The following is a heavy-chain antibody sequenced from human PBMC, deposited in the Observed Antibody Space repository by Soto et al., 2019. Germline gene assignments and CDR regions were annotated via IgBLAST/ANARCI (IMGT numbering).Heavy chain of an antibody. CDR1: GYTFTGYY. V-gene: IGHV1-2*02. Sequence: SVKVSCKASGYTFTGYYMHWVRQAPGQGLEWMGWINPNSGGANYAQKFQGRVTMTRDTSISTAYMELSRLRSDDTAVYYCAREAGYSSSWYWLDPWGQGTLVTVYS. D-gene: IGHD6-13*01. CDR3: AREAGYSSSWYWLDP. J-gene: IGHJ5*02. CDR2: INPNSGGA.